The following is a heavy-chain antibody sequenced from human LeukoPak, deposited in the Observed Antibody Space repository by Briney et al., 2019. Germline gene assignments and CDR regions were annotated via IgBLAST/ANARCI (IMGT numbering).Heavy chain of an antibody. J-gene: IGHJ3*02. CDR2: IKQDGSEK. CDR1: GFTFSSYW. CDR3: ARVRSGYSSSWYGWSAFDI. D-gene: IGHD6-13*01. Sequence: PGRSLRLSCAASGFTFSSYWMSWVRQAPGKGLEWVANIKQDGSEKYYVDSVKGRFTISRDNAKNSLYLQMNSLRAEDTAVYYCARVRSGYSSSWYGWSAFDIWGQGTMVTVSS. V-gene: IGHV3-7*01.